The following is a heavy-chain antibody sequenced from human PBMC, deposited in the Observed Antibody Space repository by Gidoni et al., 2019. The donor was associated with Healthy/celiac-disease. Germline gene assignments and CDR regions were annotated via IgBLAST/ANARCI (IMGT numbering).Heavy chain of an antibody. CDR2: IIPIFGTA. CDR3: ARTNCSSTSCYEGNYYYYGMDV. CDR1: GGTFSSYA. Sequence: VKKPGSSVKVSCKASGGTFSSYAISWVRQAPGQGLEWMGGIIPIFGTANYAQKFQGRVTITADESTSTAYMELSSLRSEDTAVYYCARTNCSSTSCYEGNYYYYGMDVGGQVTTVTVSS. V-gene: IGHV1-69*01. J-gene: IGHJ6*02. D-gene: IGHD2-2*01.